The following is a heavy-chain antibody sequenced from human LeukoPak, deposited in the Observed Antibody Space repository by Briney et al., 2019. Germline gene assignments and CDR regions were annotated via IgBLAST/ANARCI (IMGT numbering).Heavy chain of an antibody. J-gene: IGHJ4*02. V-gene: IGHV3-23*01. CDR3: ARELSGYSYGYYFDY. D-gene: IGHD5-18*01. Sequence: GGSLRLSCAASGFTFSSYAMSWVRQAPGKGLEWVSAISGSGGSTYYADSVKGRFTISRDNSKNTLYLQMNSLRAEDTAVYYCARELSGYSYGYYFDYWGQGTLVTVSS. CDR1: GFTFSSYA. CDR2: ISGSGGST.